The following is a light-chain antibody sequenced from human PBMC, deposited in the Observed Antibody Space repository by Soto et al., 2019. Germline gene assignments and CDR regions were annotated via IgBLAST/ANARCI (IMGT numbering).Light chain of an antibody. J-gene: IGLJ3*02. CDR1: SGSVSTSYY. CDR3: VLYMGSGICV. V-gene: IGLV8-61*01. CDR2: NTN. Sequence: QAVVTQEPSFSVSPGGTVTLTCGLSSGSVSTSYYPSWYQQTPGQSPRTLIYNTNTRSSGVLDRFSGSILGNKAALTITGAQADDESHYYCVLYMGSGICVFGGGTKLTVL.